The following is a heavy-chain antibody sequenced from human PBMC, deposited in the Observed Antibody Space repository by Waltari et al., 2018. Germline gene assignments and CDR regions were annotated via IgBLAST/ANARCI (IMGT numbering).Heavy chain of an antibody. D-gene: IGHD4-17*01. CDR2: IRRKAYGETT. CDR1: GFTFVDYS. Sequence: DVQLAESGGGLVQPGRSLRLSCTTSGFTFVDYSLNWVRQAPGKGVEWLGFIRRKAYGETTDYAASVRGRFTISRDDSKSIAYLQMNSLKTEDTAIYFCARDLMYGEHPLFDRWGQGTLVTVSS. J-gene: IGHJ5*02. V-gene: IGHV3-49*04. CDR3: ARDLMYGEHPLFDR.